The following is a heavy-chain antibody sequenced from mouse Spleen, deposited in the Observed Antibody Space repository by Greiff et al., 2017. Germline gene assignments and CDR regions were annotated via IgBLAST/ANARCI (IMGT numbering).Heavy chain of an antibody. V-gene: IGHV5-17*01. CDR3: ARSNWDERAWFAY. Sequence: EVQLVESGGGLVKPGGSLKLSCAASVFTFSDYGMHWVRQAPEKGLEWVAYISSGSSTIYYADTVKGRFTISRDNAKNTLFLQMTSLRSEDTAMYYCARSNWDERAWFAYWGQGTLVTVSA. CDR2: ISSGSSTI. CDR1: VFTFSDYG. D-gene: IGHD4-1*01. J-gene: IGHJ3*01.